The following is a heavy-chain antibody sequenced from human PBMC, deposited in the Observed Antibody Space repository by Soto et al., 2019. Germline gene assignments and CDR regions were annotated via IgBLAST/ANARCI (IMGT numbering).Heavy chain of an antibody. V-gene: IGHV4-34*01. CDR2: INHSGST. D-gene: IGHD1-20*01. CDR1: GGSFSGYY. CDR3: ARGTQSDQFISGRREYFQL. J-gene: IGHJ1*01. Sequence: SETLSLTCAVYGGSFSGYYWSWIRQPPGKGLEWIGEINHSGSTNYNPSLKSRVTISVDPSKNQFSLDLSSVTAADTAVYYCARGTQSDQFISGRREYFQLWGQGTLGTGS.